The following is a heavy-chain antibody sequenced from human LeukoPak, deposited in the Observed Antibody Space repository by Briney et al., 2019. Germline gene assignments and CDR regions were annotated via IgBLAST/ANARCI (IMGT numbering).Heavy chain of an antibody. D-gene: IGHD6-13*01. J-gene: IGHJ4*02. CDR2: VSGSGGRGAT. CDR3: AKDIAASGLPRIFDF. V-gene: IGHV3-23*01. Sequence: GGSLRLSCSGSGFTFSNYVMSWVRQAPGKGLEWASCVSGSGGRGATYYTDSVKGRFTISRDNAKNTMYLQMNSLSGEDTAIYYCAKDIAASGLPRIFDFWGQGTLVTVSS. CDR1: GFTFSNYV.